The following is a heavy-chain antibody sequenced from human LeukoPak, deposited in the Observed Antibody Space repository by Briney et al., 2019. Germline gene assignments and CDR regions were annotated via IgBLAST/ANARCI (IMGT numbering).Heavy chain of an antibody. Sequence: PSETLSLTCTVSGGSISSYYWSWIRQPPGKGLEWIGYIYYGGSTNYNPSLKSRVTISVDTSKNQFSLKLSSVTAADTAVYYCARAAAGTPKLYNWFDPWGQGTLVTVSS. J-gene: IGHJ5*02. CDR3: ARAAAGTPKLYNWFDP. CDR2: IYYGGST. V-gene: IGHV4-59*01. CDR1: GGSISSYY. D-gene: IGHD6-13*01.